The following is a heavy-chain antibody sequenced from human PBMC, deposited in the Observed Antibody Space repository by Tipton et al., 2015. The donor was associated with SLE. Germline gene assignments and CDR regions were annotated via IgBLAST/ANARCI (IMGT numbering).Heavy chain of an antibody. V-gene: IGHV1-46*01. CDR1: GYTFTSYY. Sequence: QVQLVQSGAEVKKPGASVKVSCKASGYTFTSYYMHWVRQAPGQGLEWMGIINPSGGSTSYAQKFQGRVTMTRDTSTSTVYMELSSLRSEDTAVYYCARGGALGAAAGIGVYYMDVWGKGTTVTVSS. CDR2: INPSGGST. CDR3: ARGGALGAAAGIGVYYMDV. J-gene: IGHJ6*03. D-gene: IGHD6-13*01.